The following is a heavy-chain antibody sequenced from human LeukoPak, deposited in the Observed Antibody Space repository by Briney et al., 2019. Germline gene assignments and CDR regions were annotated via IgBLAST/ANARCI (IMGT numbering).Heavy chain of an antibody. D-gene: IGHD4-23*01. CDR3: ARTRLRWSPYGMDV. V-gene: IGHV3-33*08. CDR2: IWYDGSNK. Sequence: PGGSLRLSCAASGFTFSSYAMHWVRQAPGKGLEWVAVIWYDGSNKYYADSVKGRFTISRDNSKNTLYLQMNSLRAEDTAVYYCARTRLRWSPYGMDVWGQGTTVTVSS. J-gene: IGHJ6*02. CDR1: GFTFSSYA.